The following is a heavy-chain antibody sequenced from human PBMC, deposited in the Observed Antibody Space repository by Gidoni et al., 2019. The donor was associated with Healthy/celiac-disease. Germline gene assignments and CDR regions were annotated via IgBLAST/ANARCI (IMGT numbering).Heavy chain of an antibody. V-gene: IGHV3-9*01. CDR3: AKGKAAADDPRDY. Sequence: EVQLVESGGGLVQPGRSLRLSCAASGSTFDDYAMHWVRQAPGKGLEWVSGISWNSGSIGYADSVKGRFTISRDNAKNSLYLQMNSLRAEDTALYYCAKGKAAADDPRDYWGQGTLVTVSS. J-gene: IGHJ4*02. CDR1: GSTFDDYA. CDR2: ISWNSGSI. D-gene: IGHD6-13*01.